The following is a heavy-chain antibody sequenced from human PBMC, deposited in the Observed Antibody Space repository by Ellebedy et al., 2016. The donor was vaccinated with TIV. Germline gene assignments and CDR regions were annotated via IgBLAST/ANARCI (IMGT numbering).Heavy chain of an antibody. CDR2: ISAYNGNT. CDR3: ARGGQHYYDSTPYSFDY. V-gene: IGHV1-18*01. D-gene: IGHD3-22*01. Sequence: ASVKVSXXASGYTFTNYGFSWVRQAPGQGLEWMGWISAYNGNTNYAQKLQGRVTMTTDTSTRTAYMELRSLRSDDTAVYYCARGGQHYYDSTPYSFDYWGQGTLVTVSS. CDR1: GYTFTNYG. J-gene: IGHJ4*02.